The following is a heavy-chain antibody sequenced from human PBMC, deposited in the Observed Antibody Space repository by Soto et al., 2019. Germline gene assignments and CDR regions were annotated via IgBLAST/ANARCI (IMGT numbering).Heavy chain of an antibody. CDR3: AREGRGRHFYY. J-gene: IGHJ4*02. V-gene: IGHV1-69*14. CDR2: IVPIFATP. Sequence: QVQLVQSGAEVKKPGSSVKVSCKASGGSFSSYAFTWVRLAPGQGLECMGGIVPIFATPNYAQKLQGRVTITADRSTNTVYMELSSLTSEDTALYFCAREGRGRHFYYWGQGTLVTVSS. D-gene: IGHD5-12*01. CDR1: GGSFSSYA.